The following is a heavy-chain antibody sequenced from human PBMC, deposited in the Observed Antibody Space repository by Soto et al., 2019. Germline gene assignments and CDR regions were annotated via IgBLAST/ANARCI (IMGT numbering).Heavy chain of an antibody. V-gene: IGHV4-39*01. J-gene: IGHJ4*02. Sequence: SETLFLTCTVSGGSITSSSYYWGWIRQPPGKGLEWIGGIYYSGRSYYNPSLKSRVTISVDTSKNQFSLTLNSVTAADAAVYYCARQRTTVVTQAYFDHWGQGTLVTVSS. CDR3: ARQRTTVVTQAYFDH. CDR1: GGSITSSSYY. D-gene: IGHD4-17*01. CDR2: IYYSGRS.